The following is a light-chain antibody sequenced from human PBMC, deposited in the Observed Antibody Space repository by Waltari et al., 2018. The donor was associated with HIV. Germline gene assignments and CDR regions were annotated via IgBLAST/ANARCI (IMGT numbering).Light chain of an antibody. Sequence: DIQMTQSPSALPASVGDSVTITCRASETINNWVAWYQQKPGKAPSLLIYKASRLESGVPSRFSGSGSGTEFTLTISSLQPDDFATYYCQQYSTYWTFGQGTKVEVK. V-gene: IGKV1-5*03. CDR1: ETINNW. CDR3: QQYSTYWT. J-gene: IGKJ1*01. CDR2: KAS.